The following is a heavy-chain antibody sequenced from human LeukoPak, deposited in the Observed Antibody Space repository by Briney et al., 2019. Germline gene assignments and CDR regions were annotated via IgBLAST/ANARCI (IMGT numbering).Heavy chain of an antibody. J-gene: IGHJ4*02. CDR3: ARGGYGDYDGFIFDY. V-gene: IGHV1-46*02. CDR1: GYTFNSYY. D-gene: IGHD4-17*01. Sequence: ASVKVSCKATGYTFNSYYMHWVRQAPGQGLEWMGIINPSGGSTSYAQKFQGRVTMTRDTSTSTAYMEVSSLRSEDTAVYYCARGGYGDYDGFIFDYWGQGTLVTVSS. CDR2: INPSGGST.